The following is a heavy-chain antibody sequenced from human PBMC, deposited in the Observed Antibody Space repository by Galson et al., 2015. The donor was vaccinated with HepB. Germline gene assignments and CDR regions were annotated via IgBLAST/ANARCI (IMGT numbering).Heavy chain of an antibody. Sequence: SVKVSCKASGYTFTSYGISWVRQAPGQGLEWMGWISAYNGNTNYAQKLQGRVTMTTDTSTSTAYMELRSLRSDDTAVYYCARDPNHPSVAATVLWFDPWGQGTLVTVSS. CDR1: GYTFTSYG. D-gene: IGHD2-15*01. J-gene: IGHJ5*02. CDR2: ISAYNGNT. V-gene: IGHV1-18*01. CDR3: ARDPNHPSVAATVLWFDP.